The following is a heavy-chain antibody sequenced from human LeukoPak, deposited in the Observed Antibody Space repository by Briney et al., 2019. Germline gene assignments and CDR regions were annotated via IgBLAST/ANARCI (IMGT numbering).Heavy chain of an antibody. J-gene: IGHJ5*02. CDR3: ARATHILTGYYRLDP. V-gene: IGHV4-61*02. CDR2: IYISGST. Sequence: SETLSLTCTVSGASISSGSYYWSWIRQPAGKGLEWIGRIYISGSTNYNPSLISRVTISIDTSKNQFSLKLSSVTAADTAVYYCARATHILTGYYRLDPWGQGTLVTVSS. CDR1: GASISSGSYY. D-gene: IGHD3-9*01.